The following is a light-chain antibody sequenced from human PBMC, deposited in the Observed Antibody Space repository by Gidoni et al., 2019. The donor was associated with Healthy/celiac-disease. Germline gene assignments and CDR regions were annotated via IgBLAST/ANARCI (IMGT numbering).Light chain of an antibody. CDR2: DAS. CDR1: QSVSSY. V-gene: IGKV3-11*01. CDR3: QQRSNWPLLFT. Sequence: EIVLTQSQATLALSPGERATLSCRASQSVSSYLAWYQQKPGQSPRILICDASNRATGIPARFSGSGSGTDFTLTISSLEPEDFAVYYCQQRSNWPLLFTFGPGTKVDIK. J-gene: IGKJ3*01.